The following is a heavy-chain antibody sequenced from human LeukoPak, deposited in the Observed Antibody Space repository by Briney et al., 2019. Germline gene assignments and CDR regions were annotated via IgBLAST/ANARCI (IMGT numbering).Heavy chain of an antibody. CDR3: ARVPYRGGDCYYDY. CDR2: ISYDGSNK. CDR1: GFTFSSYA. V-gene: IGHV3-30-3*01. J-gene: IGHJ4*02. Sequence: GGSLRLPCAASGFTFSSYAMHWVRQAPGKGLEWVAVISYDGSNKYYADSVKGRFTISRDNSKNTLYLQMNSLRAEDTAVYYCARVPYRGGDCYYDYWGQGTLVTVSS. D-gene: IGHD2-21*02.